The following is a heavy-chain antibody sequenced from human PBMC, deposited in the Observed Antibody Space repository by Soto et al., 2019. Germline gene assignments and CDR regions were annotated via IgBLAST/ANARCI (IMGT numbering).Heavy chain of an antibody. Sequence: GGSLRLSCAAPGFTFSSYAMHWVRQAPGKGLEWVALISYDGSNKYYADSVKGRFTISRDNSKNTLHVQMNSLGAEDTAVYYCARDRGGYSYGFYYYAMDVWGQGTTVTVSS. CDR3: ARDRGGYSYGFYYYAMDV. CDR1: GFTFSSYA. J-gene: IGHJ6*02. V-gene: IGHV3-30-3*01. CDR2: ISYDGSNK. D-gene: IGHD5-18*01.